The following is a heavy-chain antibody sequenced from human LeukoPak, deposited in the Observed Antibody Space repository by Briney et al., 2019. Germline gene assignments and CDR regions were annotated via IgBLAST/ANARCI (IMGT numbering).Heavy chain of an antibody. Sequence: GGSLRLSCAASGFTFSSYSMNWVRQAPGKGLEWVSYISSSSSTIYYADSVKGRFTIPRDNAKNSLYLQMNSLRAEDTAVYYCARFRSAMDYWGQGTLVTVSS. D-gene: IGHD2-2*01. J-gene: IGHJ4*02. CDR1: GFTFSSYS. V-gene: IGHV3-48*04. CDR2: ISSSSSTI. CDR3: ARFRSAMDY.